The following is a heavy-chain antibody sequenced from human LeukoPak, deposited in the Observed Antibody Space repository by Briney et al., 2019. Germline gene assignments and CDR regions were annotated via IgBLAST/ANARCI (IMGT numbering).Heavy chain of an antibody. CDR1: GFTFSSYG. CDR3: ANSGYYYDSSGYRIFGLGYFQH. V-gene: IGHV3-30*18. J-gene: IGHJ1*01. CDR2: ISHDGSNK. D-gene: IGHD3-22*01. Sequence: GGSLRLSCAASGFTFSSYGMHWVRQAPGKGLEWVSVISHDGSNKYYADSVKGRFTISRDNSKNTLYLQMNSLRAEDTAVYYCANSGYYYDSSGYRIFGLGYFQHWGQGTLVTVSS.